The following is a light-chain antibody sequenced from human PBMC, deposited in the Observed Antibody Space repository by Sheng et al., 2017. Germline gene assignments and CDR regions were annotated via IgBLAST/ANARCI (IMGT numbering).Light chain of an antibody. CDR2: AAS. V-gene: IGKV1-27*01. CDR1: QGISNY. Sequence: DIQMTQSPSSLSASVGDRVTITCRASQGISNYLAWYQQKQGKVPKLLIYAASTLQSGVPSRFSGSGSGTDFTLTISSLQPEDVATYYCQKYNSAPRTFGQRDQRWK. CDR3: QKYNSAPRT. J-gene: IGKJ1*01.